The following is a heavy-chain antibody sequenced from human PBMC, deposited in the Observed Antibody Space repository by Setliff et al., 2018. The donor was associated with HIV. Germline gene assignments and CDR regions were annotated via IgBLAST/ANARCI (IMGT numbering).Heavy chain of an antibody. V-gene: IGHV3-30*04. D-gene: IGHD3-10*01. Sequence: GGSLRLSCAAFGFTFSRYAMHWVRQAPGKGLEWVALISYDGSNKYSADSVKGRFTISRDNSKNTVYLQMNSLRAEDTAVYYCARGERFGKLTAFDIWGQGTMVTVSS. CDR1: GFTFSRYA. CDR3: ARGERFGKLTAFDI. J-gene: IGHJ3*02. CDR2: ISYDGSNK.